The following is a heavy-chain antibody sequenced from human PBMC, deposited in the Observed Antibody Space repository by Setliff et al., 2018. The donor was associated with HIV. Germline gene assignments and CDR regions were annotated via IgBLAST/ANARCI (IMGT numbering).Heavy chain of an antibody. V-gene: IGHV1-18*01. J-gene: IGHJ6*02. CDR3: ARGGSGYSYGYEYYGMDV. Sequence: ASVKVSCKASGYTFTSYGISWVRQAPGQGLEWMGWISAYNGNTNYAQKLQGRVTTTTDTSTSTAYMELRSLRSDDTAVYYCARGGSGYSYGYEYYGMDVWGQGTTVTVS. D-gene: IGHD5-18*01. CDR2: ISAYNGNT. CDR1: GYTFTSYG.